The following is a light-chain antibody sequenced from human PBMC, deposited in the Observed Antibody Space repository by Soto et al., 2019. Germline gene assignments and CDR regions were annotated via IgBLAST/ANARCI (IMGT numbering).Light chain of an antibody. Sequence: QSVLAQPPSASGTPGQRVTISCSGSSSNIGNNPVHWYQQLPGTAPKLLIYSNDQRPSGVPGRFSGSKSGTSASLAISGLQSEDEADYYCAAWDDSLNALFGGGTKLTV. CDR3: AAWDDSLNAL. CDR1: SSNIGNNP. CDR2: SND. J-gene: IGLJ3*02. V-gene: IGLV1-44*01.